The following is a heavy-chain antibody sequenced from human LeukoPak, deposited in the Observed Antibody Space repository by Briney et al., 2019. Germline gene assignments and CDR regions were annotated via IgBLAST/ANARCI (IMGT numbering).Heavy chain of an antibody. J-gene: IGHJ5*02. V-gene: IGHV4-30-4*01. D-gene: IGHD2/OR15-2a*01. CDR2: IYYSGST. CDR3: ARETSTRLEYQVLDP. Sequence: SETLSLTCTVSGGSISSGDYYWSWIRQPPGKGLEWIGYIYYSGSTYYNPSLKSRVTISVDTSKNQFSLKLNSVTAADTAVYYCARETSTRLEYQVLDPWGQGTLVTVSS. CDR1: GGSISSGDYY.